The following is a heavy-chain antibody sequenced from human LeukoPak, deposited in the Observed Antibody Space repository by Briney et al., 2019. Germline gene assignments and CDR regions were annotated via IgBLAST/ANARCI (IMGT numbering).Heavy chain of an antibody. Sequence: ASVKVSCKASGYTFTSYDINWVRQATGQGLEWMGWMNPNSGNTGYAQKFQGRVTITRDTSASTAYMELSSLRSEDTAVYYCASNYYDSSGYYGFDYWGQGTLVTVSS. CDR3: ASNYYDSSGYYGFDY. D-gene: IGHD3-22*01. CDR2: MNPNSGNT. V-gene: IGHV1-8*01. CDR1: GYTFTSYD. J-gene: IGHJ4*02.